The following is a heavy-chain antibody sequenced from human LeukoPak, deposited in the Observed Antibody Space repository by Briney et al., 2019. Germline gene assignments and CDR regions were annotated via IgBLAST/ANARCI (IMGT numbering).Heavy chain of an antibody. V-gene: IGHV1-2*02. CDR3: ARRNLPGPLAILES. Sequence: ASVKVSCKASGYTFTGFYSHWVRQAHGQGLEWMGWVNPHSGDTNSAQKFQDRVSLTRDTSIYTAYMELRRLTSDDTAVYYCARRNLPGPLAILESWGQGTLVTVSS. J-gene: IGHJ4*02. CDR2: VNPHSGDT. D-gene: IGHD3-3*02. CDR1: GYTFTGFY.